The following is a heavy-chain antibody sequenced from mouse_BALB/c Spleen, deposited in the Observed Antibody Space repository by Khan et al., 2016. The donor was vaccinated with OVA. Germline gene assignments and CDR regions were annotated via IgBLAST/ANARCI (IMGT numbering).Heavy chain of an antibody. V-gene: IGHV7-3*02. Sequence: EVELVEPGGGLVEPGGSLRLSCATSGFTFSDYYMSWGRQPPGKALEWRGFIRKKASGHTTEYSASVKGRFNISKDNSQSILYLQMNSMGAEYSATSSCERVDYGYGFAYWGQGTLVTVSA. J-gene: IGHJ3*01. CDR3: ERVDYGYGFAY. CDR1: GFTFSDYY. D-gene: IGHD1-2*01. CDR2: IRKKASGHTT.